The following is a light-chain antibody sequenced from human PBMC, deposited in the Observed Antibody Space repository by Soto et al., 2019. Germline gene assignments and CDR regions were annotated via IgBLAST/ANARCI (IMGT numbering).Light chain of an antibody. CDR3: QVWYSRSDQVV. CDR1: NIGSNA. Sequence: SYELTQPHSVSVATAQMARITCGGNNIGSNAVHWYQQKPVQDPVLVIYSDSNPPSGIPERFSGSNPGNTAALTIIRIEAGDDAEYYCQVWYSRSDQVVFGGGTKLTVL. V-gene: IGLV3-12*02. CDR2: SDS. J-gene: IGLJ2*01.